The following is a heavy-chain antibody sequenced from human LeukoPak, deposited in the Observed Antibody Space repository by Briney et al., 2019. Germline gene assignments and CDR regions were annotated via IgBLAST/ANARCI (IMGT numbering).Heavy chain of an antibody. J-gene: IGHJ6*02. V-gene: IGHV1-69*13. CDR1: GGTFSSYA. Sequence: ASVKVSCKASGGTFSSYAISWVRQAPGQGLEWMGGIIPIFGTANYAQKFQGRVTITGDESTSTAYMELSSLRSEDTAVYYCARVFNGRYYYYGMDVWGQGTTVTVSS. CDR2: IIPIFGTA. CDR3: ARVFNGRYYYYGMDV.